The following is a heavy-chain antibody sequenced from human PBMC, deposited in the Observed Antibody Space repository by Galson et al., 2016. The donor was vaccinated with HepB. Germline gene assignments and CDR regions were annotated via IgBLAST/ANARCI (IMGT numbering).Heavy chain of an antibody. CDR1: GDSNSRYY. CDR3: AGQMTVLMSIDW. D-gene: IGHD2-21*02. Sequence: TLSLTFTISGDSNSRYYWSWVRQSPEKGLEWIGDISYSGSTKYNPSLKSRVTISGDMSKSQFSLKLKSVTAADTATYYCAGQMTVLMSIDWWGRGTLVTVS. CDR2: ISYSGST. J-gene: IGHJ4*02. V-gene: IGHV4-59*01.